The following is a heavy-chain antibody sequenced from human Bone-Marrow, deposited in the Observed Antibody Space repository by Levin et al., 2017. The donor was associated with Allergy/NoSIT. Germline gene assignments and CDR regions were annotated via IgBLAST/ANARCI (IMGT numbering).Heavy chain of an antibody. CDR3: ARGVGVGSSSPRVYYFDY. V-gene: IGHV4-59*01. Sequence: SETLSLTCTVSGGSISSYYWSWIRQPPGKGLEWIGYIYYSGSTNYNPSLKSRVTISVDTSKNQFSLKLSSVTAADTAVYYCARGVGVGSSSPRVYYFDYWGQGTLVTVSS. D-gene: IGHD6-6*01. CDR2: IYYSGST. CDR1: GGSISSYY. J-gene: IGHJ4*02.